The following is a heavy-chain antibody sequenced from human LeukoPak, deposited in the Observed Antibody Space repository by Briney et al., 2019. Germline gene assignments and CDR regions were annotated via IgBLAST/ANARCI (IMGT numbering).Heavy chain of an antibody. V-gene: IGHV3-33*01. CDR2: IWYDGSNK. D-gene: IGHD6-13*01. CDR3: ARSTGYSSSWYGLST. J-gene: IGHJ5*02. Sequence: GGSLRLSCAASGFTFSSYGMHWVRQAPGKGLEWVAVIWYDGSNKYYADSVKGRFTISRDNSKNTLYLQMNSLRAEDTAVYYCARSTGYSSSWYGLSTWGQGTLVTVSS. CDR1: GFTFSSYG.